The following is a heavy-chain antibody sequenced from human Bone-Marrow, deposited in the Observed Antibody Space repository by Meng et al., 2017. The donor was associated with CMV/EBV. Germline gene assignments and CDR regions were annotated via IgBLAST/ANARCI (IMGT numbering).Heavy chain of an antibody. D-gene: IGHD2-2*02. CDR2: IYRDGGST. CDR3: AREWCGDCSGTSCYICYGMDV. V-gene: IGHV3-23*03. CDR1: GFTFSNYA. J-gene: IGHJ6*02. Sequence: GESLKISCAASGFTFSNYAMTWVRQAPGKGLEWVSVIYRDGGSTFYADSVKGRFTLSRDNDKNTLYLQMNSLRAEDTAVYYCAREWCGDCSGTSCYICYGMDVWGQGTTVTVSS.